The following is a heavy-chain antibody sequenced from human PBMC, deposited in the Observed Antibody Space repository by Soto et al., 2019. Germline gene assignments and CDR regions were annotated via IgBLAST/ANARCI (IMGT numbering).Heavy chain of an antibody. D-gene: IGHD3-10*01. CDR1: GYTFTSYG. V-gene: IGHV1-18*04. Sequence: QVQLVQSGVEVKKPGASVKVSCKASGYTFTSYGINWVRQAPGQGLEWMGWINTYNSNTSYARKLQGRVTMTTDTSTSTAYMELRSLRSDDTAVYYCARSITMVRGTPRIMDVWGQGTTVTGSS. CDR3: ARSITMVRGTPRIMDV. CDR2: INTYNSNT. J-gene: IGHJ6*02.